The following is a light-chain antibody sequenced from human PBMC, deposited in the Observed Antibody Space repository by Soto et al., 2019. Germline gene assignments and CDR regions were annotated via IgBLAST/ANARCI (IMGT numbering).Light chain of an antibody. V-gene: IGKV3-11*01. J-gene: IGKJ4*01. CDR3: QQRSNWPLT. CDR2: GAS. CDR1: QSVDSY. Sequence: EILLTQSPSSLSLSPGERATLSCRASQSVDSYLVWYQQKPGQAPRLLIYGASSRATGIPDRFSGSGSGTDFTLTISRLEPEDFEVYYCQQRSNWPLTFGGGTKVDIK.